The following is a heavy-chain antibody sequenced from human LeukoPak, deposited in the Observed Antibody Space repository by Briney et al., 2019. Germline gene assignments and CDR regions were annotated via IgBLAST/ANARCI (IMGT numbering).Heavy chain of an antibody. CDR3: ARGGYTSSWYWVD. V-gene: IGHV3-7*01. CDR2: IKQDGSDK. J-gene: IGHJ4*02. D-gene: IGHD2-15*01. CDR1: GFSFSSLW. Sequence: GGSLRLSCAASGFSFSSLWMSWVRQAPGKGLEWVANIKQDGSDKYYVDSVMGRFTVSRDNGKNSLFLQMNNLRVDDTAVYYCARGGYTSSWYWVDWGQGTLVTVSS.